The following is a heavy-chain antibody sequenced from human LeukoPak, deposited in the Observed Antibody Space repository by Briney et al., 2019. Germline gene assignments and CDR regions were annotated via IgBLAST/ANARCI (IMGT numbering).Heavy chain of an antibody. CDR2: MNPNSGNT. Sequence: ASVKVSCKASGYTFTSYDINWVRQATGQGLEWMGWMNPNSGNTGYAQKFQGRVTMTRNTSISTAYMELSSLRSEDTAVYYCARGLGIAAAVDHWGQGTLVTVSS. V-gene: IGHV1-8*01. CDR3: ARGLGIAAAVDH. CDR1: GYTFTSYD. J-gene: IGHJ4*02. D-gene: IGHD6-13*01.